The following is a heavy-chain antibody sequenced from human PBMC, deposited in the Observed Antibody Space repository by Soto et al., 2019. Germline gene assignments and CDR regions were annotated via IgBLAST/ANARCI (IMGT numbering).Heavy chain of an antibody. Sequence: EVQLVESGGGLVKPGGSLRLSCAASGFTFSNAWMSWVRQAPGKGLEWVGRIKSKNDGGTTDYAAPVKGRFTISRDDSNNTLYLQMNSLKTEDTAVYYCTTDLRGVSDYWGQGTLVTVSS. CDR1: GFTFSNAW. CDR3: TTDLRGVSDY. CDR2: IKSKNDGGTT. J-gene: IGHJ4*02. D-gene: IGHD3-10*01. V-gene: IGHV3-15*01.